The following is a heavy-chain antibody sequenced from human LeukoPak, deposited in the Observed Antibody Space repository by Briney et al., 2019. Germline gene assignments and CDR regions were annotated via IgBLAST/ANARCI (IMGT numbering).Heavy chain of an antibody. CDR3: ARGEEVYAFDI. Sequence: GGSLRLSCAASGFTFSSYAMSWVRQAPGKGLEWVSSISSSSTYIYYADSVKGRFTISRDNAKNSLYLHMNSLRAEDTAVYYCARGEEVYAFDIWGQGTMVTVSS. D-gene: IGHD1-26*01. J-gene: IGHJ3*02. CDR2: ISSSSTYI. V-gene: IGHV3-21*01. CDR1: GFTFSSYA.